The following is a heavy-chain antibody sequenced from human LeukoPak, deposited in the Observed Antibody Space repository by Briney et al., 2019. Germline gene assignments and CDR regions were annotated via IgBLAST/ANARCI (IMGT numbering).Heavy chain of an antibody. CDR3: VREMLAASGLDY. CDR2: ISSDGTSI. D-gene: IGHD6-13*01. V-gene: IGHV3-48*03. CDR1: GFTFSSYE. Sequence: PGGSLRLSCVASGFTFSSYEMTWVRQAPGKGLEWLSHISSDGTSICSAASVKGRFTVSRDNAKNSLYLQMNNLRAEDTAIHYCVREMLAASGLDYWGQGILLTVS. J-gene: IGHJ4*02.